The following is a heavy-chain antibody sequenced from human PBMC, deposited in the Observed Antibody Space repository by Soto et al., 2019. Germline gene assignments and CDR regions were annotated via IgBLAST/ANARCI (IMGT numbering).Heavy chain of an antibody. V-gene: IGHV4-39*01. Sequence: PSETLSLTCTVSGGSISSSSYYWGWIRQPPGKGLEWIGSIYYSGSTYYNPSLKSRVTISVDASKNQFSLKLSSVTAADTAVYYLARRLRTPEGGGKDVWGQGTTVTVSS. CDR1: GGSISSSSYY. CDR2: IYYSGST. CDR3: ARRLRTPEGGGKDV. J-gene: IGHJ6*02. D-gene: IGHD4-17*01.